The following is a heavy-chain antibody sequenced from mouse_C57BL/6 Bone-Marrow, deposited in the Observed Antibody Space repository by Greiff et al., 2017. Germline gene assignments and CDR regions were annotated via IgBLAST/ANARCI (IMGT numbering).Heavy chain of an antibody. CDR2: INPNNGGT. CDR3: ARRSLYYFDY. V-gene: IGHV1-26*01. Sequence: VQLQQSGPELVKPGASVKISCKASGYTFTDYYMNWVKQSHGKSLEWIGDINPNNGGTSYNQKFKGKATLTLDKSSSTAYMELRHLTSEDSAVYYCARRSLYYFDYWGQGTTLTVSS. D-gene: IGHD6-1*01. CDR1: GYTFTDYY. J-gene: IGHJ2*01.